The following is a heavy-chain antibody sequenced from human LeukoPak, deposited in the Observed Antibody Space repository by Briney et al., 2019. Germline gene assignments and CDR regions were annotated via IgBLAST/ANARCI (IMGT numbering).Heavy chain of an antibody. CDR3: ARLYYDSSGYYQTCYFDY. Sequence: PGRSLRLSCAASGFTFSSYGMHWVRQAPGKGLEWVAVISYDGSNKYYADSVKGRFTISRDNSKNTLYLQMNSLRAEDTAVYYCARLYYDSSGYYQTCYFDYWGQGTLVTVSS. D-gene: IGHD3-22*01. J-gene: IGHJ4*02. V-gene: IGHV3-30*03. CDR2: ISYDGSNK. CDR1: GFTFSSYG.